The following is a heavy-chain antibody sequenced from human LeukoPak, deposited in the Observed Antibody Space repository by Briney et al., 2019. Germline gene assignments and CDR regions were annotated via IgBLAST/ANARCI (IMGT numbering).Heavy chain of an antibody. D-gene: IGHD3-3*01. CDR2: ITPIFGTA. CDR3: ARDPPNDFWSGGHGDYYMDV. CDR1: GGTFSSYA. J-gene: IGHJ6*03. V-gene: IGHV1-69*05. Sequence: SVKVSCKASGGTFSSYAISWVRQAPGQGLEWMGGITPIFGTANYAQKFQGRVTITTDESTSTAYMELSSLRSEDTAVYYCARDPPNDFWSGGHGDYYMDVWGKGTTVTVSS.